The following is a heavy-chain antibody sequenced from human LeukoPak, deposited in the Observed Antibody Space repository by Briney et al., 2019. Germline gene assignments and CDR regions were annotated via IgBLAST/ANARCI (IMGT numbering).Heavy chain of an antibody. D-gene: IGHD6-25*01. Sequence: PSETLSLTCTVSGGSISSYYWSWIRQPPGKGLEWIGYIYYSGSTNYNPSLKSRVTISVDTSKNQFSLKLSSVTAADTAVYYCARKGRGGHYYYMDVWGKGTTVTVSS. CDR3: ARKGRGGHYYYMDV. CDR1: GGSISSYY. J-gene: IGHJ6*03. V-gene: IGHV4-59*01. CDR2: IYYSGST.